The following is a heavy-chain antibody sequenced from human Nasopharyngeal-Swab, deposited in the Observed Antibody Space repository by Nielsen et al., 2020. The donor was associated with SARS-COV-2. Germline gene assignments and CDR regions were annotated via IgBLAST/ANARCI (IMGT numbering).Heavy chain of an antibody. J-gene: IGHJ6*02. Sequence: ASVKVSCKASGYSFSAYYIHWVRQAPGQGLEWMGRINPNSGGTDYAQKFQGRVTMTRDTSIRTAYMDLSSLRSDDTAMYYCARMEDYDILTGIIRGYYYYGMDVWGQGTTVTVSS. D-gene: IGHD3-9*01. V-gene: IGHV1-2*06. CDR3: ARMEDYDILTGIIRGYYYYGMDV. CDR2: INPNSGGT. CDR1: GYSFSAYY.